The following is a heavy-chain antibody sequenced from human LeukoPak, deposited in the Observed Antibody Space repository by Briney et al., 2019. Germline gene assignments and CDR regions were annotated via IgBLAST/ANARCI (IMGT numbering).Heavy chain of an antibody. Sequence: GGSLRLSCAASGFTFSSYAMHWVRQAPGKGLEWVAVISYDGSNKYYADSVKGRFTISRDNSKNTLYLQMNSLRAEDTAVYYCAREMEPKAGYFDYWGQGTLVTVSS. J-gene: IGHJ4*02. V-gene: IGHV3-30*04. D-gene: IGHD1-1*01. CDR3: AREMEPKAGYFDY. CDR1: GFTFSSYA. CDR2: ISYDGSNK.